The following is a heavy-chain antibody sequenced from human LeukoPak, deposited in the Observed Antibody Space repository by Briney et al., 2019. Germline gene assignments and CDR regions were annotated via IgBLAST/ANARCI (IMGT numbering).Heavy chain of an antibody. J-gene: IGHJ6*03. CDR1: GGSISSSSYY. CDR2: IYYSGST. Sequence: SETLSLTCTVSGGSISSSSYYWGWIRQPPGKGLEWIGSIYYSGSTYYNPSLKSRVTISVDTSKNQFSLKLSSVTAADTAVYYCVRRGIAARSNYYYMDVWGKGTTVTVSS. CDR3: VRRGIAARSNYYYMDV. V-gene: IGHV4-39*01. D-gene: IGHD6-6*01.